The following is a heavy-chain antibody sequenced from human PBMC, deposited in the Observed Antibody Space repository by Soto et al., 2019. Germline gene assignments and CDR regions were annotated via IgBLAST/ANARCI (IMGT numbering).Heavy chain of an antibody. D-gene: IGHD6-6*01. Sequence: PGGSLRLSCAASGFTLNNYAMHWVRQAPGKGLEWVAVISYDGINRNSADSVKGRFTISRDTSKNTLYLQMNSLRADDTAVYYRARERTMAPRGSLDVWGQGTTVTVSS. J-gene: IGHJ6*02. CDR2: ISYDGINR. CDR1: GFTLNNYA. V-gene: IGHV3-30-3*01. CDR3: ARERTMAPRGSLDV.